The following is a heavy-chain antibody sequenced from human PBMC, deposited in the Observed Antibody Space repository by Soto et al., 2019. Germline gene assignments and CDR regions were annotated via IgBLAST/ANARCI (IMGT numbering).Heavy chain of an antibody. CDR1: GGTFSGYF. CDR3: ARGGGYCGGGSCYDDY. D-gene: IGHD2-15*01. CDR2: INHSGAT. J-gene: IGHJ4*02. Sequence: QVQLQQWGAGLLKPSETLSLTCAVYGGTFSGYFWSWIRQSPGKGLQWIGEINHSGATNHSPSLKSRFIMSVDTSKNQFSLQLTSVFAADTAVYFCARGGGYCGGGSCYDDYWGQGTLVTVSS. V-gene: IGHV4-34*01.